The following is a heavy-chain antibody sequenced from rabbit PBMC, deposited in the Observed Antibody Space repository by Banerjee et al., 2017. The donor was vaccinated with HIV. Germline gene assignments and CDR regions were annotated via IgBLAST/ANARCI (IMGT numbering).Heavy chain of an antibody. Sequence: QSLEESGGDLVKPGGTLTLTCKASGIDFSSSYYLCWVRQAPGKGLEWIGCIYAGSTSSTYYASWAKGRFTISKTSSTTVTLQMTSLTAADTATYFCARAPDGVISPWTFNLWGPGTLVTVS. V-gene: IGHV1S40*01. CDR1: GIDFSSSYY. CDR3: ARAPDGVISPWTFNL. CDR2: IYAGSTSST. D-gene: IGHD1-1*01. J-gene: IGHJ4*01.